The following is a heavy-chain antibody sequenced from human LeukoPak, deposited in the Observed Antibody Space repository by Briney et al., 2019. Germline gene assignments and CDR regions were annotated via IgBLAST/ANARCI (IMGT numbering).Heavy chain of an antibody. CDR1: GFTFSSYS. V-gene: IGHV3-21*01. CDR3: ARTSLGFDY. J-gene: IGHJ4*02. CDR2: ISSRSSYI. Sequence: GGSLRLSCAASGFTFSSYSMNWVRQAPGKGLEWVSSISSRSSYIYYADSVKGRFTISRDNAKNSLYLQMNSLRAEDTAVYYCARTSLGFDYWGQGTLVTVSS.